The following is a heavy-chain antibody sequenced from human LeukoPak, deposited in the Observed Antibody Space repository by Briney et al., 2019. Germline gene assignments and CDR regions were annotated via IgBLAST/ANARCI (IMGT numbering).Heavy chain of an antibody. CDR1: GYTFTSYG. J-gene: IGHJ4*02. CDR2: ISAYNGNT. CDR3: ARDLNHDWLFHFDY. V-gene: IGHV1-18*04. D-gene: IGHD3-9*01. Sequence: ASVKDSCKASGYTFTSYGISWVRQAPGQGLEWMGWISAYNGNTNYAQKLQGRVTMTTDTSTSTAYMELRSLRSDDTAVYYCARDLNHDWLFHFDYWGQGTLVTVSS.